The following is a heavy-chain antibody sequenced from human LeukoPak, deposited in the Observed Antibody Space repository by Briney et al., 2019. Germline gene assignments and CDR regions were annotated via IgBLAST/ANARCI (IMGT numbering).Heavy chain of an antibody. J-gene: IGHJ6*02. D-gene: IGHD1/OR15-1a*01. Sequence: SETLSLTCTVYGGSISSYYWSWIRQPPGKGMEWIGYIYYSGSTNYNPSLKSRVTISVDTSKNQFSLKLSSVTAADTAVYYCARHKGKQRTNYYYYGMDVWGQGTTVTVSS. CDR1: GGSISSYY. CDR3: ARHKGKQRTNYYYYGMDV. V-gene: IGHV4-59*08. CDR2: IYYSGST.